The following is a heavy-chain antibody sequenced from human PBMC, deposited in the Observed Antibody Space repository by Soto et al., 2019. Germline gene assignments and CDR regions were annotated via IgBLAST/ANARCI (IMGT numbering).Heavy chain of an antibody. V-gene: IGHV4-59*12. J-gene: IGHJ6*02. CDR1: GGSISSYY. Sequence: TSETLSLTCTVSGGSISSYYWSWIRQPPGKGLEWIGYIYYSGSTNYNPSLKRRVTISVDTSKNQLSLQLKSVTAADTALYYCARFSGSYYYAMDVWGQGSTVTVSS. CDR2: IYYSGST. D-gene: IGHD6-19*01. CDR3: ARFSGSYYYAMDV.